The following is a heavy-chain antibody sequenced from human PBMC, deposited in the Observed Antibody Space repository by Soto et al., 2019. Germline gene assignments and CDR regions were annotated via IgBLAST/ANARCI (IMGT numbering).Heavy chain of an antibody. Sequence: PSETLSLTCAVYGGSFSGYYWTWIRQPPGKGLEWIGEINHSGSTNYNPSLKSRVTISVDTSKNQFSLKLSSVTAADTAVYYCARGSTTVKTPRHCSGGSCWGINYWGQGTLVTVSS. V-gene: IGHV4-34*01. CDR1: GGSFSGYY. CDR3: ARGSTTVKTPRHCSGGSCWGINY. CDR2: INHSGST. D-gene: IGHD2-15*01. J-gene: IGHJ4*02.